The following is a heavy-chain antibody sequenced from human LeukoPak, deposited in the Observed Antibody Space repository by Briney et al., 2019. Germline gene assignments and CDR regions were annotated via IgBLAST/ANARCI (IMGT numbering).Heavy chain of an antibody. V-gene: IGHV3-64*01. D-gene: IGHD2-2*01. J-gene: IGHJ4*02. Sequence: GGSLRLSCVVSGFAFSSYAMRWVRQAPGKGLEYVSSISSNGGTTYYAHSVKGRFTISRDNSKNTLYLQMGSRRAEDMAVYCCARGVLPAAMGEFDYWGQRTLVSVSS. CDR3: ARGVLPAAMGEFDY. CDR1: GFAFSSYA. CDR2: ISSNGGTT.